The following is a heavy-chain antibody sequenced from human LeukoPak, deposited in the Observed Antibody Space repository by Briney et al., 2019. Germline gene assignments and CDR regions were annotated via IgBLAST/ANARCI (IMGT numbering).Heavy chain of an antibody. D-gene: IGHD6-19*01. Sequence: GGSLRLSCAASGFTFDTYNFNWVRQAPGKGLEWVSSISSSSSYLFFADSVKGRFTISRDNTKNSLYLQMNSLRVDDTAVYYCARDAVTGYSSGWYKPFPFDYWGQGSLVTVSS. CDR1: GFTFDTYN. J-gene: IGHJ4*02. CDR3: ARDAVTGYSSGWYKPFPFDY. V-gene: IGHV3-21*01. CDR2: ISSSSSYL.